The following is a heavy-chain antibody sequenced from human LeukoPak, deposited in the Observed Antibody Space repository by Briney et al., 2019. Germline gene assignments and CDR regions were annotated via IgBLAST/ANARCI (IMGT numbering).Heavy chain of an antibody. V-gene: IGHV4-34*01. CDR1: GGSFSGYY. J-gene: IGHJ4*02. CDR3: ARDGTEYSSSWYFSWGRLPFDY. Sequence: SETLSLTCAVYGGSFSGYYWSWIRQPPGKGLEWIGEINHSGSTNYNPSLKSRVTISVDTSKNQFSLKLSSVTAADTAVYYCARDGTEYSSSWYFSWGRLPFDYWGQGTLVTVSS. CDR2: INHSGST. D-gene: IGHD6-13*01.